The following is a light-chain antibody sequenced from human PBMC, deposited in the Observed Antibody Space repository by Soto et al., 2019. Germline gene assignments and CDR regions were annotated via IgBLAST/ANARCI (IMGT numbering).Light chain of an antibody. CDR2: TAS. CDR1: QSVGSS. CDR3: QQYKDWYS. Sequence: EIVLTQSPATLSVSPGERATLSCRASQSVGSSLAWYQHRPGQAPRLLIQTASTRDTGVPARFSGSGSGTEFTLTISGLKSEDFAVYYCQQYKDWYSFGQGTKLEIK. J-gene: IGKJ2*03. V-gene: IGKV3-15*01.